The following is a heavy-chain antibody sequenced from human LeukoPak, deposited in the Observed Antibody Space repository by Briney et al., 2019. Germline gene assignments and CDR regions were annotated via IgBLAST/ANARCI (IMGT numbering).Heavy chain of an antibody. CDR3: AGSSSWYYFKY. J-gene: IGHJ4*02. CDR1: GFTFSSYA. V-gene: IGHV3-23*01. CDR2: ISVGGGGT. D-gene: IGHD6-13*01. Sequence: GGSLRVSCAASGFTFSSYAMSWVRQAPGKGLEWVSVISVGGGGTTYADSVKGRFTISRDNSKNTLYLQMNSLRAEDTAVYYCAGSSSWYYFKYWGQGTLVTVSS.